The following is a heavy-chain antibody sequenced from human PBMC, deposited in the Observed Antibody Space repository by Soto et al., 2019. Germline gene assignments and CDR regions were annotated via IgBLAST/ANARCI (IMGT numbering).Heavy chain of an antibody. CDR3: ARGTGDYGHDHDFQH. CDR2: INHSGST. CDR1: GGSFSGYY. V-gene: IGHV4-34*01. Sequence: SETLSLTCAVYGGSFSGYYWSWIRQPPGKGLEWIGEINHSGSTNYNPSLKSRVTISVDTSKNQFSLKLSSVTAADTAVYYCARGTGDYGHDHDFQHWGQGTLVTVSS. J-gene: IGHJ1*01. D-gene: IGHD4-17*01.